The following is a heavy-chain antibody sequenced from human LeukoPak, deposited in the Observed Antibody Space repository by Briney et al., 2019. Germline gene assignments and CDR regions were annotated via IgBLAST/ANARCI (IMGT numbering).Heavy chain of an antibody. V-gene: IGHV1-69*05. J-gene: IGHJ4*02. CDR2: IIPIFGTA. CDR3: ARTLPPLGPDDY. CDR1: GGTFSSFG. Sequence: GASVKVSCKASGGTFSSFGISWVRQAPGQGLEWMGRIIPIFGTANYAQKFQGRVTITTDESTSTAYMELSSLRSDDTALYYCARTLPPLGPDDYWGQGTLVTVSS. D-gene: IGHD7-27*01.